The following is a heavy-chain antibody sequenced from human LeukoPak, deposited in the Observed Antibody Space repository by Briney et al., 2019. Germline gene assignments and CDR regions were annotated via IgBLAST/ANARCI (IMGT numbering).Heavy chain of an antibody. J-gene: IGHJ5*02. D-gene: IGHD1-26*01. Sequence: SETLSLTCTVSGGSISSSSYYWGWIRQPPGKGLEWIGSIYYSGSTYYNPSLKSRVTISVDTSKNQFSLKLSSVTAADTAVYYCVSNGNVIVGATLVGWFDPWGQGTLVTVSS. V-gene: IGHV4-39*07. CDR2: IYYSGST. CDR1: GGSISSSSYY. CDR3: VSNGNVIVGATLVGWFDP.